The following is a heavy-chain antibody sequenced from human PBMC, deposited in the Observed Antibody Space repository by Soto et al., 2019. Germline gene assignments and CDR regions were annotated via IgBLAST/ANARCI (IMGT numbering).Heavy chain of an antibody. V-gene: IGHV3-30-3*01. CDR3: ARDQEEGGYYYCGMDV. J-gene: IGHJ6*02. CDR1: GFTFSNYA. D-gene: IGHD3-16*01. CDR2: ISSDGSIK. Sequence: QVQLVESGGGVVQPGRSLRLSCVASGFTFSNYAMYWVRQAPGKGLEGVAVISSDGSIKYYPDSVKGRFTISRDNSKNTLYLQMNSLRAEDRAVYFCARDQEEGGYYYCGMDVWGQGTTVTVSS.